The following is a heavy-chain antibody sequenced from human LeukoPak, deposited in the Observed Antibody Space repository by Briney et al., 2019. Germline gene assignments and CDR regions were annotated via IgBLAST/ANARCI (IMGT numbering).Heavy chain of an antibody. Sequence: SDTLSLTCSVSGASISTYYWSWIRQPPGKGLEWIGYLYFGGSTNYKPSLKSRVTISPDKSKNQFSLKLNSVTAADTAVYYCARAGGSWSFDYLGQGTLVTVSS. V-gene: IGHV4-59*07. CDR1: GASISTYY. J-gene: IGHJ4*02. CDR2: LYFGGST. D-gene: IGHD5-12*01. CDR3: ARAGGSWSFDY.